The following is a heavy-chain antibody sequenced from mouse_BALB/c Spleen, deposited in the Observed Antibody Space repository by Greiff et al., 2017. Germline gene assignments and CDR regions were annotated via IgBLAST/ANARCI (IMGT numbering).Heavy chain of an antibody. Sequence: QVQLQQSGAELARPGASVKMSCKASGYTFTRYTMHWVKQRPGQGLEWIGYINPSSGYTNYNQKFKDKATLTADKSSSTAYMQLSSLTSEDSAVYYWAPGNYVRYYAMDYWGQGTSVTVSS. CDR2: INPSSGYT. V-gene: IGHV1-4*01. J-gene: IGHJ4*01. D-gene: IGHD2-1*01. CDR1: GYTFTRYT. CDR3: APGNYVRYYAMDY.